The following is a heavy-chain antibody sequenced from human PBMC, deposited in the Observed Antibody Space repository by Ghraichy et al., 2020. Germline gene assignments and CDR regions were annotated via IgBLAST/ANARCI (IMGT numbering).Heavy chain of an antibody. D-gene: IGHD3-16*01. CDR3: AKDRDLVWFRSLIRGYFQH. Sequence: GGSLRLSCAASGFTFSSYAMSWVRQAPGKGLEWVSAISGSGGSTYYADSVKGRFTISRDNSKNTLYLQMNSLRAEDTAVYYCAKDRDLVWFRSLIRGYFQHWGQGTLVTVSS. CDR2: ISGSGGST. CDR1: GFTFSSYA. V-gene: IGHV3-23*01. J-gene: IGHJ1*01.